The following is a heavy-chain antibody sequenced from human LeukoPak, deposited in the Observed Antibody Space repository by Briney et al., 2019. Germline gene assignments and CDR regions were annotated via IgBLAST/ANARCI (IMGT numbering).Heavy chain of an antibody. J-gene: IGHJ4*02. Sequence: GGSLRLSCAASGFIFNKYAIHWVRQAPGKGLEWVSLISGDGGSTFYADSVRGRFTISRDNTRKSLSLQMSSLRSEDTALYYCARESETSGWYDYWGRGTLVTVSS. CDR2: ISGDGGST. CDR3: ARESETSGWYDY. V-gene: IGHV3-43*02. D-gene: IGHD6-19*01. CDR1: GFIFNKYA.